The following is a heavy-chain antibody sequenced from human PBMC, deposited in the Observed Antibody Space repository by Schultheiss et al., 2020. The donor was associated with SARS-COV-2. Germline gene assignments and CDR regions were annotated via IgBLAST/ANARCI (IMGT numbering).Heavy chain of an antibody. J-gene: IGHJ4*02. CDR1: GFTFSIYW. CDR3: ARDWGDSSVRFNY. V-gene: IGHV3-7*03. CDR2: IKQDGSEK. Sequence: GGSLRLSCAASGFTFSIYWMSWFRQAPGKGLEWVANIKQDGSEKYYVDSVKGRFTITRDNAKNSLFLQMNSLRAEDTAVYYCARDWGDSSVRFNYWGQGTLVTVSS. D-gene: IGHD6-19*01.